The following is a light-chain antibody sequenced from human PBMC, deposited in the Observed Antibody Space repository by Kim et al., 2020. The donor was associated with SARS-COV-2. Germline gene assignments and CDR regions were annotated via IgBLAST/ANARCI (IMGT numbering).Light chain of an antibody. CDR2: DCT. CDR1: GSDRGSYAY. CDR3: LSYTATRTLV. Sequence: QPYTRTCPVTGSDRGSYAYVSWFQHHPGKAPILLIYDCTSRPSCISNRFSGSKFDNAASLTISGLQADDEANYYYLSYTATRTLVFGGGTQLTVL. J-gene: IGLJ2*01. V-gene: IGLV2-14*03.